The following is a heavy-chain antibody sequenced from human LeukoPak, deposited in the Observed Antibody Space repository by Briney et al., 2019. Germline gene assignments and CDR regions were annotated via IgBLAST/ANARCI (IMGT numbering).Heavy chain of an antibody. J-gene: IGHJ4*02. V-gene: IGHV1-24*01. CDR3: SMGCSGGSCHLS. D-gene: IGHD2-15*01. CDR1: GYTLTELS. Sequence: ASVKVSCTVSGYTLTELSMHWVRQAPGKGLEWMGGFDPEDGETIYAQKFQGRVTMTEDTSTDTAYMELSSLRSEDTSVYYCSMGCSGGSCHLSWGQGTLVTVSS. CDR2: FDPEDGET.